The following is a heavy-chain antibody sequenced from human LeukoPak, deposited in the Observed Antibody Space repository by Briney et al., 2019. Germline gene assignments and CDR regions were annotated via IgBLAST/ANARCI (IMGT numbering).Heavy chain of an antibody. CDR3: ARPPSVAGVDY. V-gene: IGHV3-53*01. J-gene: IGHJ4*02. CDR2: THSSGGT. Sequence: GESLRLSCAASGFTGSHNYMSWVRQAPGKGLEWVSATHSSGGTYYADSVKGRFTISRDNGKSSLYLQMNSLRDEDTAVYYCARPPSVAGVDYWGQGTLVTVSS. D-gene: IGHD6-19*01. CDR1: GFTGSHNY.